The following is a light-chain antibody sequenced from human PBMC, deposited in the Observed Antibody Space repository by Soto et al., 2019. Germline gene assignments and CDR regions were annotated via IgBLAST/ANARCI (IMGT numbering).Light chain of an antibody. V-gene: IGKV3-20*01. J-gene: IGKJ1*01. CDR1: QSVSSSY. CDR3: QQCGSSPS. CDR2: DTS. Sequence: EIVLTQSPGTLSFSPGERATLSCRASQSVSSSYLAWYQQKPGQAPRLLIYDTSIRATGIQDRFSGSESGTDFTLAVSRLEPEAFAVYYCQQCGSSPSFGQGTKVELK.